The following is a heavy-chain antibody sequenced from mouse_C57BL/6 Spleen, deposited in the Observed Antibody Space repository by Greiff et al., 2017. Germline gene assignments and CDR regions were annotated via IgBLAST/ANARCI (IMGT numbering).Heavy chain of an antibody. CDR1: GYTFTSYW. CDR2: IYPGSGST. CDR3: ARWHGSQVWYFDV. V-gene: IGHV1-55*01. Sequence: VKLQQPGAELVKPGASVKMSCKASGYTFTSYWITWVKQRPGQGLEWIGDIYPGSGSTNYNEKFKSKATLTVDTSSSTAYMQLSSLTSEDSAVYYCARWHGSQVWYFDVWGTGTTVTVSS. J-gene: IGHJ1*03. D-gene: IGHD1-1*01.